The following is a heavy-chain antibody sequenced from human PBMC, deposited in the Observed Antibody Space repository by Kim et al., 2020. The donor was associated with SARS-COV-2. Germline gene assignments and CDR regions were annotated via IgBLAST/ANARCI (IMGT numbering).Heavy chain of an antibody. CDR2: ISSSGSTI. D-gene: IGHD6-19*01. V-gene: IGHV3-48*03. J-gene: IGHJ4*02. CDR1: GFTFSSYK. Sequence: GGSLRLSCAASGFTFSSYKMNWVLQAPGKGLEWVSYISSSGSTIYYADSVKGRFTISRDNAKNSLYLQMNSLRAEDTAVYYCARDRGSGWYVPTHFDYWGQGTLVTVSS. CDR3: ARDRGSGWYVPTHFDY.